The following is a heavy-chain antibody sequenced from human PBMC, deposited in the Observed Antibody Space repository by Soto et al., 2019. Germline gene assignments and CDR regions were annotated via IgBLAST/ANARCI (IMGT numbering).Heavy chain of an antibody. D-gene: IGHD4-17*01. CDR3: ARVYGGKYFDY. CDR1: WFTVSSNY. J-gene: IGHJ4*02. Sequence: VGSLRLSCAASWFTVSSNYMSWVRQAPGKGLEWVSVIYSGGSTYYADSVKGRFTISRDNSKNTLYLQMNSLRAEDTAVYYCARVYGGKYFDYWGQGTLVTVSS. CDR2: IYSGGST. V-gene: IGHV3-53*01.